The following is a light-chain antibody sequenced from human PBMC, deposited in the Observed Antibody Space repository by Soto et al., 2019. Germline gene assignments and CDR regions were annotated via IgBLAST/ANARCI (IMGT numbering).Light chain of an antibody. CDR2: DAS. CDR3: QQYGILPFT. CDR1: QDISNY. Sequence: DIQMTQSPSSLSASVGDRVTITCQASQDISNYLTWYQQKPGKAPNLLIYDASNLEPGVPSRFSGSGSGTDFTLTISNLQPEDCATYYCQQYGILPFTFGPGTKVDIK. V-gene: IGKV1-33*01. J-gene: IGKJ3*01.